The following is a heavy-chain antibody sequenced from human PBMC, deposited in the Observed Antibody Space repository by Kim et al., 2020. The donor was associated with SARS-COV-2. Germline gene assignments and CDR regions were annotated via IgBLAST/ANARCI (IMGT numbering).Heavy chain of an antibody. J-gene: IGHJ4*02. CDR3: ARLPGSVSTPHLDF. CDR2: INAGTGNT. CDR1: GYTFTASG. V-gene: IGHV1-3*01. Sequence: ASVKVSCKTSGYTFTASGVHWVRQAPGQRLEWLGWINAGTGNTMYSQKFQDKVTITRDTSETTAYMELNSLRFEDTAVYYRARLPGSVSTPHLDFWGQGTLAT. D-gene: IGHD3-10*01.